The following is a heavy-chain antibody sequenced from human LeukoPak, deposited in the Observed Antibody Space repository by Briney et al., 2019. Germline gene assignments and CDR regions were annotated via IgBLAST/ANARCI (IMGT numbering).Heavy chain of an antibody. J-gene: IGHJ4*02. D-gene: IGHD3-22*01. CDR3: AKIPRFYFDRTGDFDY. V-gene: IGHV3-23*01. Sequence: GGSLRLSCAASGFTFSSYAMSWVRQAPGKGLEWVSAISGSGGSTYYAGSVKGRFTISRDNSKNTLYLEMNSLRAEDTAVYYCAKIPRFYFDRTGDFDYWGQGTLVTVSS. CDR1: GFTFSSYA. CDR2: ISGSGGST.